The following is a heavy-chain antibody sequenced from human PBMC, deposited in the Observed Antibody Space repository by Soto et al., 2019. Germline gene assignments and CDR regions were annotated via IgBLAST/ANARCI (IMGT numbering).Heavy chain of an antibody. CDR1: GFALSTTEVG. J-gene: IGHJ4*02. V-gene: IGHV2-5*02. CDR3: ARRYGVHVRWFDF. D-gene: IGHD4-17*01. CDR2: IYWDDDK. Sequence: QITLKESGPTMVKPTQTLTLTCTFSGFALSTTEVGVGWIRQPPGKALEWLALIYWDDDKYYSLSLTDRLTITKDTSKNQVVCTMANMDGVDTATDSCARRYGVHVRWFDFWGQGALVTVSS.